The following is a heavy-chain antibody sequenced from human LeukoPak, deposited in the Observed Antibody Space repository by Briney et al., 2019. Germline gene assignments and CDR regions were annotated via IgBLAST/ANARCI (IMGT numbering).Heavy chain of an antibody. J-gene: IGHJ4*02. D-gene: IGHD6-19*01. V-gene: IGHV4-39*07. CDR1: GGSISSSSYY. CDR2: IYYSGST. Sequence: PSETLSLTCTVSGGSISSSSYYWGWIRQPPGKGLEWIGSIYYSGSTYYSPSLKSRVTISVDTSKNQFSLKLNSVTAADTAVYYCCGSGWFAGPFGYWGQGALVTVSS. CDR3: CGSGWFAGPFGY.